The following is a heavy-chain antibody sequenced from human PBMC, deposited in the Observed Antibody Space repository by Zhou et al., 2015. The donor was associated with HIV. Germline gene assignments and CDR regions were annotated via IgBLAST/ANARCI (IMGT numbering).Heavy chain of an antibody. V-gene: IGHV1-46*01. CDR1: GYTFTSYY. D-gene: IGHD2-15*01. Sequence: QVQLVQSGAEVKKPGASVKVSCKASGYTFTSYYMHWVRQAPGQGLEWMGIINPSGGSTSYAQKFRGRVTMTRDTSTSTVYMELSSLRSEDTAVYYCARDRPIVGLEYGMDVWGQGTTVTVSS. CDR3: ARDRPIVGLEYGMDV. J-gene: IGHJ6*02. CDR2: INPSGGST.